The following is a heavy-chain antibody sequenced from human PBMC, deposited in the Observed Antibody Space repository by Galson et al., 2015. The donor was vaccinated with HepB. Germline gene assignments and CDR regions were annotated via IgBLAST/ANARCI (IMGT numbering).Heavy chain of an antibody. CDR2: ISNDGRNK. V-gene: IGHV3-30*18. Sequence: SLRLSCAASGFTFSASGMHWVRQAPGKGLEWVTFISNDGRNKFYGNSVKGRFTISRDNSKETLFLQMNSLRPDDTAVYYCAKGGAAGGGIPFDSWGQGALVTVSS. J-gene: IGHJ5*01. CDR1: GFTFSASG. CDR3: AKGGAAGGGIPFDS. D-gene: IGHD6-13*01.